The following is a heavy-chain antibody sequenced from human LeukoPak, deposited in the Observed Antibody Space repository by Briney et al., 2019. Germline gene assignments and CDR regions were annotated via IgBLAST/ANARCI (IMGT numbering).Heavy chain of an antibody. CDR2: VIPIFGTA. CDR1: GGTFSSYA. D-gene: IGHD5-24*01. CDR3: AGGIDGYNLVDY. J-gene: IGHJ4*02. V-gene: IGHV1-69*05. Sequence: SVKVPCKASGGTFSSYAISWVRQAPGQGPEWMGGVIPIFGTANYAQKFQGRVTITTDESTSTAYMELSSLRSEDTAVYYCAGGIDGYNLVDYWGQGTLVTVSS.